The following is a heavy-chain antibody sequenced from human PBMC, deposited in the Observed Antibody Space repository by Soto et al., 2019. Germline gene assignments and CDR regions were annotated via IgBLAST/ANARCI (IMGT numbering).Heavy chain of an antibody. V-gene: IGHV3-48*03. CDR1: GFAFIRYE. CDR2: ITGSGGTM. J-gene: IGHJ3*02. Sequence: WGSLRLSCAASGFAFIRYEINFVRHSPVKGLEWLAHITGSGGTMYAGSVRGRFTISRDNADSSLYLQMNSLRAEDTAVYYCTKEKSVMYSGYDAFDTWGRGTMVTVSS. D-gene: IGHD5-12*01. CDR3: TKEKSVMYSGYDAFDT.